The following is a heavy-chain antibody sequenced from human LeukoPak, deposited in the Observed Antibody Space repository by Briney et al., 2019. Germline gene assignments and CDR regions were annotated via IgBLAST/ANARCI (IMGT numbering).Heavy chain of an antibody. CDR3: ARERHYYDSSGYYSHYYMDV. Sequence: PGGSLRLSCAASGFTFSSYSMNWVRQAPGKGLEWVSSISSSSSYIYYADSVEGRFTISRDNAKNSLYLQMNSLRAEDTAVYYCARERHYYDSSGYYSHYYMDVWGKGTTVTVSS. CDR1: GFTFSSYS. CDR2: ISSSSSYI. J-gene: IGHJ6*03. V-gene: IGHV3-21*01. D-gene: IGHD3-22*01.